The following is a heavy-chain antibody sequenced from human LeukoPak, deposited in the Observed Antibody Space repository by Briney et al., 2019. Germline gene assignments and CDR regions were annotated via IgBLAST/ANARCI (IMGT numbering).Heavy chain of an antibody. J-gene: IGHJ6*03. Sequence: SVNVSCKASGGTFSSYAISWVRQAPGQGLEWMGGIIPIFGTANYAQKFQGRVTITADESTSTAYMELSSLRSEDTAVYYCARGPPPNYYYYMDVWGKGTTVTVSS. CDR3: ARGPPPNYYYYMDV. CDR1: GGTFSSYA. V-gene: IGHV1-69*01. CDR2: IIPIFGTA.